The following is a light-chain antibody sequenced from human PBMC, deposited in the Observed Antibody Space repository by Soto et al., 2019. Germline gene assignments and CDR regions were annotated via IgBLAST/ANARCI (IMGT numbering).Light chain of an antibody. CDR2: WAS. V-gene: IGKV4-1*01. Sequence: DIVMTQSPDSLAVSLGERATINCKSSQSVLYSSNNKNYLAWYQQRPGQPPKLLIYWASTREFGVPDRFSGSGSVTDFTLTITSLQAEDVAVYYCQQYESTPPTFGQGTKLEIK. CDR1: QSVLYSSNNKNY. CDR3: QQYESTPPT. J-gene: IGKJ2*01.